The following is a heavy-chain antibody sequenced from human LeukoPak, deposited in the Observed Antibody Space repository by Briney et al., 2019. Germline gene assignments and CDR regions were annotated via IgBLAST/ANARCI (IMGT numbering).Heavy chain of an antibody. Sequence: GGSLRLSCAASGFTFSSCAMSWVRQAPGKGLEWVSGIISTGGSAYYADSVKGRFTISRDNSKSTLSLQMDSLRAEDTAVYYCAKGYSSGWRTYFDYWGQGTLVTVSS. D-gene: IGHD6-19*01. V-gene: IGHV3-23*01. CDR1: GFTFSSCA. CDR2: IISTGGSA. J-gene: IGHJ4*02. CDR3: AKGYSSGWRTYFDY.